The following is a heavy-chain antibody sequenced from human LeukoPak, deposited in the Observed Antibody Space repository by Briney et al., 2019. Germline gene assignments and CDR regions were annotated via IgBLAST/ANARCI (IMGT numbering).Heavy chain of an antibody. CDR1: GFTFSNAW. V-gene: IGHV3-15*01. CDR2: IKSKTDGGTT. J-gene: IGHJ4*02. Sequence: GGSLRLSCAASGFTFSNAWMSWVRQAPGKGLEWVGRIKSKTDGGTTDYAAPVKGRFTISRDDSKSTLYLQMNSLKTEDTAVYYCTTVSFIAAAGTSDYWGQGTLVTVSS. CDR3: TTVSFIAAAGTSDY. D-gene: IGHD6-13*01.